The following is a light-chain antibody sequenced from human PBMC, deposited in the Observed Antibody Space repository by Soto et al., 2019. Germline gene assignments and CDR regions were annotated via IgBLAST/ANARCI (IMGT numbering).Light chain of an antibody. Sequence: EIVLTQSPGTLSLSPGERATLSCRASQTVYSNYLAWYQQKPGQAPRLLIYGASSRATGIPDRFSGSGAGTDFTLTISSLEPEDFAVYYCQQYNNWPSWTFGQGTKVEVK. CDR1: QTVYSNY. CDR2: GAS. V-gene: IGKV3-20*01. CDR3: QQYNNWPSWT. J-gene: IGKJ1*01.